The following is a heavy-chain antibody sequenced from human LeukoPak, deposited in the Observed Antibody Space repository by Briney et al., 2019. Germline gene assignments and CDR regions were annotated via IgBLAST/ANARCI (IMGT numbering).Heavy chain of an antibody. D-gene: IGHD2-2*01. CDR3: ARLGYCSSTSCSDAFDI. Sequence: PGGSLRLSCAASGFTFSSYAMSWVRQAPGKGLEWVSAISGSGGSTYYADSVKGRFTISRDNSKNTLYLQMNSLRAEDTAVYYCARLGYCSSTSCSDAFDIWGQGTMVTVSS. V-gene: IGHV3-23*01. CDR2: ISGSGGST. CDR1: GFTFSSYA. J-gene: IGHJ3*02.